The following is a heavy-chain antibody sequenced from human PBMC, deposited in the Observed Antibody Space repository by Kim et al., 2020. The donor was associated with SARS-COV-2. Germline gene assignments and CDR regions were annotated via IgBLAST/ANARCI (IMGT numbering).Heavy chain of an antibody. D-gene: IGHD3-3*01. Sequence: SETLSLTCTVSGGSISSGGYYWSWIRQHPGKGLEWIGYIYYSGRTYYNPSLKSRVTISVDTSKNQFSLKLSSVTAADTAVYYCARGRLEWLFFDYWGQGTLVTVSS. CDR2: IYYSGRT. V-gene: IGHV4-31*03. J-gene: IGHJ4*02. CDR1: GGSISSGGYY. CDR3: ARGRLEWLFFDY.